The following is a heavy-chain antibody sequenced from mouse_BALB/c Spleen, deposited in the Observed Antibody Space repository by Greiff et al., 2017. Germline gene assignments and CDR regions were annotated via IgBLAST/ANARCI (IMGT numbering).Heavy chain of an antibody. CDR3: ARAGYRYYYYAMDY. J-gene: IGHJ4*01. CDR2: IDPANGNT. Sequence: EVQLQQSGAELVKPGASVKLSCTASGFNIKDTYMHWVKQRPEQGLEWIGRIDPANGNTKYDPKFQGKATITADTSSNTAYLQLSSLTSEDTAVYYCARAGYRYYYYAMDYWGQGTSVTVSS. D-gene: IGHD2-14*01. CDR1: GFNIKDTY. V-gene: IGHV14-3*02.